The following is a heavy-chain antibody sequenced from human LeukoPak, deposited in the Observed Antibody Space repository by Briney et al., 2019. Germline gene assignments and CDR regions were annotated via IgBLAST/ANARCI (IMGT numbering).Heavy chain of an antibody. CDR1: GGSFSGYY. J-gene: IGHJ6*03. Sequence: SEALSLTCAVYGGSFSGYYWSWIRQPPGKGLEWIGEINHSGSTNYNPSLKSRVTISVDTSKNQFSLKLSSVTAADTAVYYCARRHSRPRIAAAGHHMDVWGKGTTVTISS. CDR2: INHSGST. V-gene: IGHV4-34*01. D-gene: IGHD6-13*01. CDR3: ARRHSRPRIAAAGHHMDV.